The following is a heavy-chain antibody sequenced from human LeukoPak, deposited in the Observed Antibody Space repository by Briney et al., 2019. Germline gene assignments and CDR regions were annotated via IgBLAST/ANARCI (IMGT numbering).Heavy chain of an antibody. Sequence: SETLTLTCTVSGGSISSYYWSWIRQPPGKGLEWIGYIYYSGSTNYNPSLKSRVTISVDTSKNQFSLKLSSVTAADTAVYYCARAVAGDFDYWGQGTLVTVSS. CDR2: IYYSGST. CDR3: ARAVAGDFDY. V-gene: IGHV4-59*01. D-gene: IGHD6-19*01. CDR1: GGSISSYY. J-gene: IGHJ4*02.